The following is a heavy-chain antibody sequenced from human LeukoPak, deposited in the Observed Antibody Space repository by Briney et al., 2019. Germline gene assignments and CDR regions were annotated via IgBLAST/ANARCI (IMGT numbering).Heavy chain of an antibody. CDR2: ISYDGSNK. V-gene: IGHV3-30-3*01. CDR1: GFTFSSYA. D-gene: IGHD4-17*01. Sequence: GGSLRLSCAASGFTFSSYAMHWVRQAPGKGLEWVAVISYDGSNKYYADSVKGRFTISRDNAKNSLYLQMNSLRDEDTAVYYCVREAVNDYGDYVFWFDPWGQGALVTVSS. J-gene: IGHJ5*02. CDR3: VREAVNDYGDYVFWFDP.